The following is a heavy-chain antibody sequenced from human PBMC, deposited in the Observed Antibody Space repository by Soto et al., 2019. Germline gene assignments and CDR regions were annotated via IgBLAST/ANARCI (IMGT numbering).Heavy chain of an antibody. D-gene: IGHD3-10*01. Sequence: ASVKVSCKISGRTLTEFSIHWVRQAPGKGLEWMGGFDPEGGAANYAQKWHGRVTVTEDTVTGTVYLKLRGLKADDTAVYYCATQTPLRGDRITNINFDFWGQGTLVTVSS. V-gene: IGHV1-24*01. CDR1: GRTLTEFS. CDR3: ATQTPLRGDRITNINFDF. J-gene: IGHJ4*02. CDR2: FDPEGGAA.